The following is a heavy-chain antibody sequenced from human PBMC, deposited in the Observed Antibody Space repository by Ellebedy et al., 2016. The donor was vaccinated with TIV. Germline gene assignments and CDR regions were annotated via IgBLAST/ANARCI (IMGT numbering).Heavy chain of an antibody. CDR3: AKVGEANYKSSSYMDV. D-gene: IGHD1-7*01. V-gene: IGHV3-72*01. CDR1: GFTFSDYY. J-gene: IGHJ6*03. CDR2: IRNKAVGHTT. Sequence: PGGSLRLSCVASGFTFSDYYMDWVSQAPEKGREWGGRIRNKAVGHTTEYAASVKGRFIISRDDSKNSLYLQINSLKSEDTAVYYCAKVGEANYKSSSYMDVWGKGTTVTVSS.